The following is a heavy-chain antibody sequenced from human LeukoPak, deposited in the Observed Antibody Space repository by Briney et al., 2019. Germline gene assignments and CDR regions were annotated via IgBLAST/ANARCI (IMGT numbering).Heavy chain of an antibody. J-gene: IGHJ4*02. CDR3: ARAPGSGGSELTN. CDR1: GYIFTGYY. V-gene: IGHV1-2*02. CDR2: INPNSGGT. Sequence: ASVKVSCKASGYIFTGYYMHWVRQAPGQGLEWMGWINPNSGGTNYAQKFQGRVTMTRDTSISTAYMELSRLRSDDTAVYYCARAPGSGGSELTNWGQGTLVTVSS. D-gene: IGHD2-15*01.